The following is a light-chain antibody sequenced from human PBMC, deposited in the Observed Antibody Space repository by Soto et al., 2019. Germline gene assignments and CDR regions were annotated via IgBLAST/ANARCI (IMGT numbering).Light chain of an antibody. V-gene: IGLV1-51*01. CDR1: NSNIGNNY. CDR2: DNN. J-gene: IGLJ2*01. Sequence: QSALTQPPSVSAAPGQTVTISCSGSNSNIGNNYVSWYQQLPGTAPKLLIYDNNKRPSGIPDRFSGSKSGTSATLGITGLQTGDEADYYCGAWDDSLSAVFGGGTKLTVL. CDR3: GAWDDSLSAV.